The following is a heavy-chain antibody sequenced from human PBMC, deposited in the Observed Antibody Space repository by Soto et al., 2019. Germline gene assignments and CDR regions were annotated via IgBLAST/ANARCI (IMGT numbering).Heavy chain of an antibody. Sequence: EVQLVESGGGLVQPGGSLRLLCAVSGFTVSSNYMSWVRLAPGKGLEWVSVIYSGGSTYYADSVKGRFTISRDNSKNTLYLEMNSLRAEDTAVYYCARDPYYWGQGTLVTVSS. J-gene: IGHJ4*02. CDR2: IYSGGST. V-gene: IGHV3-66*01. CDR1: GFTVSSNY. CDR3: ARDPYY.